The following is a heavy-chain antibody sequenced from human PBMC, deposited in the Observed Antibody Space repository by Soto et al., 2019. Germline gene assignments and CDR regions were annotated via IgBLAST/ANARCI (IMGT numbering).Heavy chain of an antibody. CDR1: GFTFSSYG. Sequence: PGGSLRLSCAASGFTFSSYGMHWVRQAPGKGLEWVAVIWYDGSNKYYADSVKGRFTISRDNSKNTLYLQMNSLRAEDTAVYYCARAMTTVTTFDYWGQGTLVTSPQ. V-gene: IGHV3-33*01. CDR3: ARAMTTVTTFDY. CDR2: IWYDGSNK. D-gene: IGHD4-17*01. J-gene: IGHJ4*02.